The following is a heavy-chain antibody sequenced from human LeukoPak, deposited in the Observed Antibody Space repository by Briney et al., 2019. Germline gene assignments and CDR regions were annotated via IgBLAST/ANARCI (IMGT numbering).Heavy chain of an antibody. CDR2: INPSSGTT. D-gene: IGHD4-17*01. CDR1: GYTFTTYY. CDR3: ARDHVGSTVTTAGY. V-gene: IGHV1-46*01. Sequence: ASVKVSCKASGYTFTTYYMHWVRQAPGQWLEWMGIINPSSGTTSHAQKFQGRLTMTRDTSTSTVYMELSSLRPEDTAVYFCARDHVGSTVTTAGYWGQGTLVTVCS. J-gene: IGHJ4*02.